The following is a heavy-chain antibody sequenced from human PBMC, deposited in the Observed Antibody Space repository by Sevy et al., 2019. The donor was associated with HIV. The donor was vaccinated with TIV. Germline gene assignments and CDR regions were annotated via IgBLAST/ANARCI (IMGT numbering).Heavy chain of an antibody. CDR1: GFTFSSYA. J-gene: IGHJ6*02. CDR3: ARDLLAGSYSSGWYFHQDYYYYGMDV. Sequence: GGSLRLSCAASGFTFSSYAMHWVRQAPGKGLEWVAVISYDGSNKYYADSVKGRFTISRDNSKNTLYLQMNSLRAEDTAVYYCARDLLAGSYSSGWYFHQDYYYYGMDVWGQGTTVTVSS. D-gene: IGHD6-19*01. CDR2: ISYDGSNK. V-gene: IGHV3-30*04.